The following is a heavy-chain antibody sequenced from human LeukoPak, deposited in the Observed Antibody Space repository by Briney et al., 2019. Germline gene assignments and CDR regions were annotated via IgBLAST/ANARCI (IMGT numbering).Heavy chain of an antibody. CDR1: GFTFDDYA. V-gene: IGHV3-9*01. CDR2: ISWNSGSI. Sequence: GGSLRLSCAAPGFTFDDYAMHWVRQAPGKGLEWVSGISWNSGSIGYADSVKGRFTISRDNAKNSLYLQMNSLRAEDTALYYCAKSFSYGSYLDYWGQGTLVTVSS. J-gene: IGHJ4*02. D-gene: IGHD3-16*01. CDR3: AKSFSYGSYLDY.